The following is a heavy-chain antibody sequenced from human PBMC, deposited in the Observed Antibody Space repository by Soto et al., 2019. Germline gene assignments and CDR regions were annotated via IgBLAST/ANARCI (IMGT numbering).Heavy chain of an antibody. CDR1: GYTFTSYG. V-gene: IGHV1-18*01. CDR3: ARTTYGSGSYYPDY. Sequence: ASVKVSCKASGYTFTSYGISWVRQAPGQGLEWMGWISAYNGNTNYAQKLQGRVTMTTDTSTSTAYMELRSLRSDDTAVYYCARTTYGSGSYYPDYWGQGTLITVSS. J-gene: IGHJ4*02. CDR2: ISAYNGNT. D-gene: IGHD3-10*01.